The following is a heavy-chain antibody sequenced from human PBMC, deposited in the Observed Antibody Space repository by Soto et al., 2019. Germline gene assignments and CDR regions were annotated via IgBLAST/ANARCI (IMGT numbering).Heavy chain of an antibody. CDR1: GYTFTSYA. CDR2: INAGNGNT. V-gene: IGHV1-3*01. CDR3: ARRRYCSSTSCPPGAFDI. Sequence: QVLLVQSGAEVKKPGASVKVSCKASGYTFTSYAMHWVRQAPGQRLEWMGWINAGNGNTKYSQKFQGRVTITRDTSASTAYMELSSLRSEDTAVYYCARRRYCSSTSCPPGAFDIWGQGTMVTVSS. D-gene: IGHD2-2*01. J-gene: IGHJ3*02.